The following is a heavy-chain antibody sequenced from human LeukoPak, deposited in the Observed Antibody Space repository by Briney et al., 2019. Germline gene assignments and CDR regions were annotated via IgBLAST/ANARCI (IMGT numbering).Heavy chain of an antibody. CDR3: ANVPYSSSWYPGT. V-gene: IGHV3-30*18. Sequence: PGRSLRLSCAASGFTFSSNGMHWVRQAPGKGLEWVALISYDGKNKYYADSVKGRFTISRDDSMNTLYLQMNSLRAEDTALYYCANVPYSSSWYPGTWGQGTLVTVTS. J-gene: IGHJ5*02. CDR1: GFTFSSNG. D-gene: IGHD6-13*01. CDR2: ISYDGKNK.